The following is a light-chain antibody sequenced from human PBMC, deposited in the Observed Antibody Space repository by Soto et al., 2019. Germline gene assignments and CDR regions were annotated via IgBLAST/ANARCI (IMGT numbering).Light chain of an antibody. CDR3: SSYKRSSTWV. V-gene: IGLV2-14*01. Sequence: QSVLTQPASVSGSPGQSITISFTGTSSDVGGYNYVSWYQQHPGKAPKLMIYEVSNRPSGVSNRFSGSKSGNTASLTISGLQAEDEAAYYCSSYKRSSTWVFVGWTKLTV. CDR1: SSDVGGYNY. CDR2: EVS. J-gene: IGLJ3*02.